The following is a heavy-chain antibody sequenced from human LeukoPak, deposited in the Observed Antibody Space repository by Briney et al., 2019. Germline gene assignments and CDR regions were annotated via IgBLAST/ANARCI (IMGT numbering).Heavy chain of an antibody. D-gene: IGHD6-13*01. Sequence: GSSVKVSCKASGGTFISYTISWVRQAPGQGLEWMGRIIPILGIANYAQKFQGRVTITADKSTSTAYMELSSLRSEDTAVYYCASMAGIAAAGGMIDYWGQGTLVTVSS. V-gene: IGHV1-69*02. J-gene: IGHJ4*02. CDR2: IIPILGIA. CDR3: ASMAGIAAAGGMIDY. CDR1: GGTFISYT.